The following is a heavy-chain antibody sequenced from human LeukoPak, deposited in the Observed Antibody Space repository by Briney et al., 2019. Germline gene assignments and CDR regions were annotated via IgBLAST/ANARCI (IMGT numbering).Heavy chain of an antibody. CDR3: ASRYGSPLYFFDY. CDR2: IYHSGNS. D-gene: IGHD3-10*01. Sequence: SETLSLTCAVSGGSIRSSNWWSWVRQPPGKGLEWIGEIYHSGNSNYNPSLKSRVTISVDKSKSQFSLKLSPATAADTAVYYCASRYGSPLYFFDYWGQGTLVTVSS. CDR1: GGSIRSSNW. J-gene: IGHJ4*02. V-gene: IGHV4-4*02.